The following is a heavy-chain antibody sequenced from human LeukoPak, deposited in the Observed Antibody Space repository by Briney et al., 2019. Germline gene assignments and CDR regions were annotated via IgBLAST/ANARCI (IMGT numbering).Heavy chain of an antibody. CDR2: IIPIFGTA. CDR1: GGTFSSYA. Sequence: GASVTVSCTASGGTFSSYAISWVRQAPGQGLEWMGGIIPIFGTANYAQKFQGRVTITADESTSTAYMELSSLRSEDTAVYYCARDYSSSWYTLRYYYYGMDVWGQGTTVTVSS. CDR3: ARDYSSSWYTLRYYYYGMDV. D-gene: IGHD6-13*01. V-gene: IGHV1-69*13. J-gene: IGHJ6*02.